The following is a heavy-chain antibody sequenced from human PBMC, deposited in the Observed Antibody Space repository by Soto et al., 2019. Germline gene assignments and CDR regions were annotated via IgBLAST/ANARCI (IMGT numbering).Heavy chain of an antibody. J-gene: IGHJ6*03. D-gene: IGHD2-15*01. CDR2: IFYSGST. V-gene: IGHV4-59*08. CDR3: ARHGGNCIGGRCYGHYHYHTDV. Sequence: SETLSLTCTVSGGSISGYYWSWIRQSPGKGLEWIGYIFYSGSTNYNPSLKSRLTISVETSKNQFSLKLSSVTAADTAVYYCARHGGNCIGGRCYGHYHYHTDVWGQGTTVTVSS. CDR1: GGSISGYY.